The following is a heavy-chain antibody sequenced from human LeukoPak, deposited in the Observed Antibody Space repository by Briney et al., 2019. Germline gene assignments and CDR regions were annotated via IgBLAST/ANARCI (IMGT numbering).Heavy chain of an antibody. V-gene: IGHV3-13*01. Sequence: GGSLRLSCAASGFTFSSYDMHWVRQATGKGLEWVSAIGTAGDTYYPGSVKGRFTISRDNSKNTLYLQMNSLRAEDTAVYYCASCSGGSCYWGQGTLVTVSS. D-gene: IGHD2-15*01. J-gene: IGHJ4*02. CDR1: GFTFSSYD. CDR3: ASCSGGSCY. CDR2: IGTAGDT.